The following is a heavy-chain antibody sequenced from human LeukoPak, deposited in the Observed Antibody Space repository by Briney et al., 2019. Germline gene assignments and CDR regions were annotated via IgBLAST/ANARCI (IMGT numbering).Heavy chain of an antibody. V-gene: IGHV4-38-2*02. CDR2: IYHSGST. D-gene: IGHD1-26*01. CDR3: ARGGGSRWNWFDP. Sequence: PSETLSLTCTVSRYSISSDYYWGWIRQPPGKGLEWIGSIYHSGSTHYNPSLKSRVTISVDTSKNQFSLKLSSVTAADTGVYYCARGGGSRWNWFDPWGQGTLVTVSS. CDR1: RYSISSDYY. J-gene: IGHJ5*02.